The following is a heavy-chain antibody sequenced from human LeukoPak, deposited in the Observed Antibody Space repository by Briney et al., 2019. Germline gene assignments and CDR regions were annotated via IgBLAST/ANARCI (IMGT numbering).Heavy chain of an antibody. D-gene: IGHD1-26*01. Sequence: SETLSLTCTISGGSIGSYYWSWIRQPPGKGLEWIGYIYYSGSTNYNPSLKSRATISVDTSNNQFSLKLSSLTAADTAGYYCAGYSGADPNYYFDDWDQGTLVTVSS. J-gene: IGHJ4*02. CDR1: GGSIGSYY. CDR3: AGYSGADPNYYFDD. V-gene: IGHV4-59*01. CDR2: IYYSGST.